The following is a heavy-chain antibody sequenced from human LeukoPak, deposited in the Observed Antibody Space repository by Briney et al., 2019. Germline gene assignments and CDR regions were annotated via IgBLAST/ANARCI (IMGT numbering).Heavy chain of an antibody. Sequence: AGGSLRLSCAASGFIVSSNDMKWVRQAPGKGLEWVSVIYSGGSTYYADSVKGRFTISRDNSKNTLYLQMNSLRAEDTAVYYCAKEGPKSIAATGYYMDVWGKGTTVTISS. CDR1: GFIVSSND. CDR3: AKEGPKSIAATGYYMDV. D-gene: IGHD6-25*01. J-gene: IGHJ6*03. CDR2: IYSGGST. V-gene: IGHV3-53*01.